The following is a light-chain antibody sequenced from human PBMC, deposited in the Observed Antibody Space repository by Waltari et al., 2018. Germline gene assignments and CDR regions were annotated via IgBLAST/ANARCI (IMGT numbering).Light chain of an antibody. J-gene: IGKJ4*01. CDR3: QEYDSLPIT. CDR2: KAS. Sequence: DIQMTQSPSTLPASVGDRVTITCRASQYVKNNLAWFQQKPGKAPKVLIHKASRLESGVPSRFSGSGFGTEFILSISSLQPDDVATYYCQEYDSLPITFGGGTKVEIK. CDR1: QYVKNN. V-gene: IGKV1-5*03.